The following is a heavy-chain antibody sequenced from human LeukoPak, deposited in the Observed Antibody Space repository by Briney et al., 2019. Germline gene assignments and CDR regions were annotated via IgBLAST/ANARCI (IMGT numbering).Heavy chain of an antibody. CDR2: ISYDGSNE. Sequence: GGSLRLSCAASGFTFSNHTMHWVRQAPGKGLEWVAVISYDGSNEYYADSVKGRFTISRHISKNTLYLQMNSLRADDTAVYFCATNSGYDYLLPFEYWGQGTLVTVSS. D-gene: IGHD5-12*01. CDR3: ATNSGYDYLLPFEY. V-gene: IGHV3-30-3*01. J-gene: IGHJ4*02. CDR1: GFTFSNHT.